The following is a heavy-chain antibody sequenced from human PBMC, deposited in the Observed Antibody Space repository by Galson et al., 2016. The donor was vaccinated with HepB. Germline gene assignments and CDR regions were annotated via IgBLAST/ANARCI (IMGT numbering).Heavy chain of an antibody. CDR2: ADVLEGA. CDR1: GDSITGTYYY. Sequence: TCDVSGDSITGTYYYWSWIRQPAGRGLEWIGRADVLEGANYSPSLKNRVTILVDTSKNQFSLKLTSVTAADTAVYYCARDTMSALDVWGKGTTVRVSA. J-gene: IGHJ6*04. V-gene: IGHV4-61*02. D-gene: IGHD3-3*01. CDR3: ARDTMSALDV.